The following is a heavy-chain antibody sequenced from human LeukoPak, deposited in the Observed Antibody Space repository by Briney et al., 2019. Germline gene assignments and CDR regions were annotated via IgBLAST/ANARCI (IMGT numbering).Heavy chain of an antibody. Sequence: GASVKVPCKASGYTFNTYGISWVRQAPGQGLEWMGWISTYNGDINYVQNLQGRVTMTTDTSTSTAYMELMSLRSDDTAVYYCLRDAQRPRLTPDYWGQGTLVTVSS. CDR1: GYTFNTYG. CDR3: LRDAQRPRLTPDY. V-gene: IGHV1-18*01. D-gene: IGHD6-25*01. J-gene: IGHJ4*02. CDR2: ISTYNGDI.